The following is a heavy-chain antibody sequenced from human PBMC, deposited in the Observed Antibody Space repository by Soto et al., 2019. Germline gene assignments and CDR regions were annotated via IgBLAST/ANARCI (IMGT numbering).Heavy chain of an antibody. Sequence: ASVKVSCKASGYTFTSYGISWVRQAPGQGLEWMGWISAYNGNTNYAQKLQGRVTMTTDTSTSTAYMELRSLRSDDTAVYYCARGDSPYCSSTSCFPYYYYYYMDVWGKGTTVTVSS. D-gene: IGHD2-2*01. CDR2: ISAYNGNT. V-gene: IGHV1-18*01. CDR3: ARGDSPYCSSTSCFPYYYYYYMDV. CDR1: GYTFTSYG. J-gene: IGHJ6*03.